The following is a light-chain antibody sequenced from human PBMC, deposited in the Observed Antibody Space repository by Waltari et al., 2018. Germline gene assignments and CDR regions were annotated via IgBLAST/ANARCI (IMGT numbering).Light chain of an antibody. CDR2: HAS. J-gene: IGKJ1*01. V-gene: IGKV3-15*01. CDR3: QQYNNWPPGT. CDR1: QTIGLS. Sequence: TVVTQSPATLSVSPGERASLSCRTSQTIGLSLPWYQQKPGQAPRLLIYHASTSATGIPARFSGSGSESEFTLTISSLQSEDVAVYDCQQYNNWPPGTFGQGTRVEI.